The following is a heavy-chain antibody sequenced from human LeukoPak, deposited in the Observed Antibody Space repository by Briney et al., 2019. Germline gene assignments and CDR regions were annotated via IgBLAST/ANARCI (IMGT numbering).Heavy chain of an antibody. J-gene: IGHJ4*02. CDR3: ARGRRGSGSYYNLGIDY. V-gene: IGHV4-34*01. CDR2: INHSGST. CDR1: GGSFSDYY. D-gene: IGHD3-10*01. Sequence: SETLSLTCAVYGGSFSDYYWSWIRQPPGKGLEWIGEINHSGSTNYNPSLKSRVTISVDTSKNQFSLKLSSVTAADTAVYYCARGRRGSGSYYNLGIDYWGQGILVTVSS.